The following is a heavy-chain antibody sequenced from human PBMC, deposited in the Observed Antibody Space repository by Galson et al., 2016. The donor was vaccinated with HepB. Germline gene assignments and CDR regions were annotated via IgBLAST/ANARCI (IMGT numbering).Heavy chain of an antibody. D-gene: IGHD1-26*01. V-gene: IGHV3-33*01. Sequence: SLRLSCAASGFTFSSYGMHWVRQAPGKGLEWVAVIWYDGSKKYYADSVKGRFTISRDNSKNTLYLQMNSLRAEDTAVYYCARGGWLEWEQDIDYWGQGTLVTVSS. CDR2: IWYDGSKK. CDR3: ARGGWLEWEQDIDY. CDR1: GFTFSSYG. J-gene: IGHJ4*02.